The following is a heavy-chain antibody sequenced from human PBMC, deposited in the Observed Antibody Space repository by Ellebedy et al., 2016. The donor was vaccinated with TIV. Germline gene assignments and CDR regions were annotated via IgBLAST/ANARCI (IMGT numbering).Heavy chain of an antibody. D-gene: IGHD3-16*01. J-gene: IGHJ4*02. CDR2: INTNTGSP. CDR1: GYSFASFG. V-gene: IGHV7-4-1*02. Sequence: ASVKVSCKASGYSFASFGVSWVRQAPGQGLEWMGWINTNTGSPMYAQGLRGRFVLSLDTSVTTAYLQINSLKSEDTALYYCARHRGSYGGMDWGQGTLVTVSS. CDR3: ARHRGSYGGMD.